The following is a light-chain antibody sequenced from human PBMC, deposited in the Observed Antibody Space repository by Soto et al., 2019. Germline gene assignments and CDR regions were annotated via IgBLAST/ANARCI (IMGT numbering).Light chain of an antibody. V-gene: IGLV2-18*02. CDR2: QVT. J-gene: IGLJ3*02. Sequence: QSVLTQPPSVSASPGQSVTISCPGTSSDVGGYDRVSWYQQAPGTAPKLIIYQVTNRPSGVPDRFSGSKSGNTAALTISGLQAEDEGDYYCTSHTGSSTWVFGGGTKVTVL. CDR3: TSHTGSSTWV. CDR1: SSDVGGYDR.